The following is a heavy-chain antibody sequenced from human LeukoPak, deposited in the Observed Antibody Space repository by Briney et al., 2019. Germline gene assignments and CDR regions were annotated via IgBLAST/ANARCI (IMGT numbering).Heavy chain of an antibody. J-gene: IGHJ5*02. V-gene: IGHV4-39*01. CDR3: ARPVWYSRGTFDP. CDR1: GDSISTSNSY. CDR2: IYYSGNT. D-gene: IGHD2-8*01. Sequence: SETLSLTCTVSGDSISTSNSYWGWIRQPPGKGLEWIGSIYYSGNTYYNASLKSRVTISVDTSKNQFSLKLSSVTAADTAVYYCARPVWYSRGTFDPWGQGTLVTVSS.